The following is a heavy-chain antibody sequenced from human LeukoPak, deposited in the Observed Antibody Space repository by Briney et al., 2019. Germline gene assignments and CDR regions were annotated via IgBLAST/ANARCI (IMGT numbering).Heavy chain of an antibody. J-gene: IGHJ4*02. V-gene: IGHV3-48*01. CDR3: ARAAGSYYDILTGYTYFGY. CDR2: ISSSSSTI. Sequence: GGSLRLSCAASGFTFSSYGMSWVRQAPGKWLEWVSYISSSSSTIYYADSVKGRFTISRDNAKNSLYLQMNSLRAEDTAVYYCARAAGSYYDILTGYTYFGYWGQGTLVTVSS. D-gene: IGHD3-9*01. CDR1: GFTFSSYG.